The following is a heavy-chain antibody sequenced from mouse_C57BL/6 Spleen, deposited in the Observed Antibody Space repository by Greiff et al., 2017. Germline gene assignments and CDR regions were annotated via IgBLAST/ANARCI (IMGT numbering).Heavy chain of an antibody. D-gene: IGHD1-1*01. J-gene: IGHJ3*01. CDR1: GYTFTSYW. Sequence: QVQLQQPGAELVMPGASVKLSCKASGYTFTSYWMHWVKQRPGQGLEWIGEIDPSDSYTNYNQKFKGKSTLTVDKSSSTAYMQLSSLTSEDSAVYYCARITTGFAYWGQGNLVTVSA. CDR3: ARITTGFAY. CDR2: IDPSDSYT. V-gene: IGHV1-69*01.